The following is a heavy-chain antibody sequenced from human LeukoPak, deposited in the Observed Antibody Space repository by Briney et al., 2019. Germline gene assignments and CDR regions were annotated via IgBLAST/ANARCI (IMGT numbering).Heavy chain of an antibody. CDR2: ISSSSSYI. V-gene: IGHV3-21*04. CDR3: AKQKTRDDAFDI. J-gene: IGHJ3*02. D-gene: IGHD1/OR15-1a*01. CDR1: GFTFSSYN. Sequence: GGSLRLSCIGSGFTFSSYNMNWVRQAPGKGLEWVSSISSSSSYIYYADSVKGRFTISRDNAKNSLYLQMNSLRAEDTALYYCAKQKTRDDAFDIWGQGTMVTVSS.